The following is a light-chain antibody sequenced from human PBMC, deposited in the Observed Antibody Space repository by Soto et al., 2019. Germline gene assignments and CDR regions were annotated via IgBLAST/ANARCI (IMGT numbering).Light chain of an antibody. J-gene: IGKJ1*01. CDR1: QSVSSN. CDR3: QQYNDWPLT. CDR2: DAF. Sequence: EIVMTQSPVTLSVSPGERATLSCRASQSVSSNLAWYQQKPGQAPSLLIYDAFTRATGIPARFSGTASGTEFPLTSSSLQSEDFALYYCQQYNDWPLTFGQGTKVDI. V-gene: IGKV3-15*01.